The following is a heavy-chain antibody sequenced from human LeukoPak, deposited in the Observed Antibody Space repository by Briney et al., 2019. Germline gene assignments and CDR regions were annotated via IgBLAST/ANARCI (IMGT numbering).Heavy chain of an antibody. CDR1: AYTFSIYG. V-gene: IGHV1-18*01. J-gene: IGHJ5*02. CDR3: SRPHYDILTEFPHWFEP. Sequence: ASVTLSFTASAYTFSIYGISWVRQGPGQGHERMGGFNAYNSNTNYTQKIQGRVTITTDTSKTTAYMELTSLRPVDTAPDYCSRPHYDILTEFPHWFEPCGAGNL. D-gene: IGHD3-9*01. CDR2: FNAYNSNT.